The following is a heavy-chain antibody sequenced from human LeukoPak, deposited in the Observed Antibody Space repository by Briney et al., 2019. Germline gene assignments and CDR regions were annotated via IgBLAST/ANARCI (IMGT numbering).Heavy chain of an antibody. CDR1: GGSFSGYY. V-gene: IGHV4-34*01. J-gene: IGHJ4*02. D-gene: IGHD3/OR15-3a*01. CDR2: AHHSGSS. CDR3: ARARDWLLMGFDY. Sequence: SETLSLTCAVYGGSFSGYYWSWIRQSPGKGLEWIGEAHHSGSSDYNPSLKSRVTISLDTSKNQFSLMLSSVTAADTAVYYCARARDWLLMGFDYWGQGTPVTVSS.